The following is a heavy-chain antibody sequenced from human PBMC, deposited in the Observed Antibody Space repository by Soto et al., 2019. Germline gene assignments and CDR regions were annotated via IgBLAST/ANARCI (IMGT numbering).Heavy chain of an antibody. CDR1: GFTFSTSA. D-gene: IGHD3-22*01. J-gene: IGHJ4*02. Sequence: EVQLLESGGGLVQPGGSLRLSCAASGFTFSTSAMSWVRQAPAQGLEWVSTISGSGGSTYYADSVKGRFTISRDNSKNTLYLQMNSLRAEDTAVYYCAKDLLWDYYDSSGYYEDYWGQGTLVTVSS. CDR3: AKDLLWDYYDSSGYYEDY. V-gene: IGHV3-23*01. CDR2: ISGSGGST.